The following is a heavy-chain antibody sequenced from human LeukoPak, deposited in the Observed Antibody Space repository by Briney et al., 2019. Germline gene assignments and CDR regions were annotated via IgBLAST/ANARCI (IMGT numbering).Heavy chain of an antibody. CDR3: AKSRSSGSYCIDY. CDR2: ISYDGSYK. Sequence: GGSLRLSCAASGFTFSTYGMHWVRQSPGKGLEWVAVISYDGSYKEYADSVKGRFTISRDNSKNTLYLQMNSLRAEDAAVYYCAKSRSSGSYCIDYWGQGTLVTASS. D-gene: IGHD3-10*01. J-gene: IGHJ4*02. V-gene: IGHV3-30*18. CDR1: GFTFSTYG.